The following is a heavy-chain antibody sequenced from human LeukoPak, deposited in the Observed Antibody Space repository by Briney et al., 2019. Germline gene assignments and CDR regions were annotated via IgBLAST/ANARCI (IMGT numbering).Heavy chain of an antibody. CDR1: GGSFSGYY. Sequence: SETLSLTCAVHGGSFSGYYWSWIRQPPGKGLEWIGEINHSGSTNYNPSLKSRVTISVDTSKNQFSLKLSSVTAADTAVYYCARDSLSTTVTTYNWFDPWGQGTLVTVSS. CDR3: ARDSLSTTVTTYNWFDP. V-gene: IGHV4-34*01. J-gene: IGHJ5*02. D-gene: IGHD4-17*01. CDR2: INHSGST.